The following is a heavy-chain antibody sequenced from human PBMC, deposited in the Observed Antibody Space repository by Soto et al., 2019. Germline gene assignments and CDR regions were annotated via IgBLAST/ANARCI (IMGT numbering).Heavy chain of an antibody. V-gene: IGHV3-30*18. Sequence: QVQLVESGGGVVQPGRSLRLSCAASGFTFSSYGMHWVRQAPGKGLEWVAVISYDGSNKYYADSVKGRFTISRDNSKNTLDLQMNSLRAEDTAVYYCAKDTTPYYYGYMENWGQGTLVTVSS. CDR3: AKDTTPYYYGYMEN. J-gene: IGHJ4*02. D-gene: IGHD3-10*01. CDR1: GFTFSSYG. CDR2: ISYDGSNK.